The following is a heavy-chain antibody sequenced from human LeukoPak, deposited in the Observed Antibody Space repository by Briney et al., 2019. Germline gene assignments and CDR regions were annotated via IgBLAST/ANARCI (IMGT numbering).Heavy chain of an antibody. CDR2: IYPGDSDT. V-gene: IGHV5-51*01. CDR1: GYSFPIYW. Sequence: GESLKISCKGSGYSFPIYWIAWVRQMPVKGLEWMGIIYPGDSDTRYSPSFQGQVTISADKSISTAYLQWSSLKASDTAMYYCARQNAGYCGGGSCYLSDYWGQGTLVTVSS. J-gene: IGHJ4*02. CDR3: ARQNAGYCGGGSCYLSDY. D-gene: IGHD2-15*01.